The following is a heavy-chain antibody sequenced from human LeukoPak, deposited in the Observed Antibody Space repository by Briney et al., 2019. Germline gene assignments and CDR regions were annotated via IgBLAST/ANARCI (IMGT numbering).Heavy chain of an antibody. CDR2: ISYTGGP. D-gene: IGHD3-10*01. J-gene: IGHJ6*02. V-gene: IGHV4-39*07. CDR1: DDSISSISYY. CDR3: ARAGILVSGSGSYTGLNYGMDV. Sequence: SETLSLTCTVSDDSISSISYYWGWIRQPPGMGLEWIGSISYTGGPYYNPSLKSRVTISVDTSKNQFSLKLSSVTAADTAVYYCARAGILVSGSGSYTGLNYGMDVWGQGTTVTVSS.